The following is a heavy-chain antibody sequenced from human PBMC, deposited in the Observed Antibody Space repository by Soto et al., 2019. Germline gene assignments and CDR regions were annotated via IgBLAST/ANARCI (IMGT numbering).Heavy chain of an antibody. J-gene: IGHJ5*02. D-gene: IGHD3-3*01. CDR2: IYYSGST. Sequence: SETLSLTCTVSGCSISSYYWSWIRQPPGKGLEWIGYIYYSGSTNYNPSLKSRVTISVDTSKNQFSLKLSSVTAADTAVYYCARDQFSVPIKYDFWSGYPSYNWFDPWGQGTLVTVSS. CDR3: ARDQFSVPIKYDFWSGYPSYNWFDP. V-gene: IGHV4-59*01. CDR1: GCSISSYY.